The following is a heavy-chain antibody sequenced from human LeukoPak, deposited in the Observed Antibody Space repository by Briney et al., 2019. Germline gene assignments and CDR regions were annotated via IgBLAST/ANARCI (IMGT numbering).Heavy chain of an antibody. CDR2: IFYSGST. J-gene: IGHJ4*02. D-gene: IGHD6-13*01. V-gene: IGHV4-59*01. Sequence: PSETLSLTCTVSGASISSYYWSWIRQPPGKGLEWIGYIFYSGSTLYNPSLQSRVTISVDTSKNQFSLKLTSATAADTAVYYCASGPYPAAGTDHQFDYWGQGTLVTVSS. CDR3: ASGPYPAAGTDHQFDY. CDR1: GASISSYY.